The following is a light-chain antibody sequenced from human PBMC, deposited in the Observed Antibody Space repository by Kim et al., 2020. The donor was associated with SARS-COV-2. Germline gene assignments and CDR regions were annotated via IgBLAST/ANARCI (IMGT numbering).Light chain of an antibody. CDR1: EGIRSL. Sequence: ASGGDRVNHIGGESEGIRSLVALYQQKAGRPPKSLIYGASNLQTGATFRFSGRGSGTHFTLNITNLQSEDFATYYCQQYHILPYICGRETKLDI. CDR2: GAS. V-gene: IGKV1D-16*01. J-gene: IGKJ2*01. CDR3: QQYHILPYI.